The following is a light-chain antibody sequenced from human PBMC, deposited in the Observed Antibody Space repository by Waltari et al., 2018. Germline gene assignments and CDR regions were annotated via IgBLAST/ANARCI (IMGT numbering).Light chain of an antibody. Sequence: DVQMTQSPSSLSASVGDTVTITCRTSQNIDGRLTWLQQKPGKAPELLIYGTSILRGGGPFRFSGSRSVTNFTLTIYNLQPEDLAAYYCQQYYTFPRLSFGPGTTFDV. CDR3: QQYYTFPRLS. CDR1: QNIDGR. CDR2: GTS. J-gene: IGKJ3*01. V-gene: IGKV1-39*01.